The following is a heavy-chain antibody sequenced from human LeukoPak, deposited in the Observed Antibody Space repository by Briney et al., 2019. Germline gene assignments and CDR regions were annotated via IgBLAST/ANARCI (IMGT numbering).Heavy chain of an antibody. CDR1: GYTFTSYG. CDR2: INPNSGGT. CDR3: ARFDSSSWYHEAFDI. Sequence: ASVKVSCRASGYTFTSYGISWVRQAPGQGLEWMGWINPNSGGTNYAQKFQGRVTMTRDTSISTAYMELSRPRSDDTAVYYRARFDSSSWYHEAFDIWGQGTMVTVSS. V-gene: IGHV1-2*02. J-gene: IGHJ3*02. D-gene: IGHD6-13*01.